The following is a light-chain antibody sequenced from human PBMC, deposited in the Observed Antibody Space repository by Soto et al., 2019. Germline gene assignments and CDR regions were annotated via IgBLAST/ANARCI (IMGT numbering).Light chain of an antibody. CDR1: QSVTNNF. Sequence: IVLTQSQGTLYLSPGERATLSCGASQSVTNNFLAWYQQKPGQAPRLLIYGASSRATGVPDRFSGSGSGTDVTLTISRLEPGDFALYYCQQYGTPLFTFGPGTKVDIK. CDR2: GAS. J-gene: IGKJ3*01. V-gene: IGKV3-20*01. CDR3: QQYGTPLFT.